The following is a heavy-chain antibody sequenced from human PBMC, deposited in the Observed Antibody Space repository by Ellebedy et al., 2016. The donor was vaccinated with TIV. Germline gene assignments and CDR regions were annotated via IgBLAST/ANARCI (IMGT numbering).Heavy chain of an antibody. Sequence: GESLKISXKGSGYSFTSYWIGWVRQMPGKGLEWMGIIYPGDSDTRYSPSFQGQVTISADKSISTAYLQWSSLKASDTAMYYCARLASDYDYIWGSYRPFDYWGQGTLVTVSS. D-gene: IGHD3-16*02. J-gene: IGHJ4*02. CDR2: IYPGDSDT. CDR1: GYSFTSYW. V-gene: IGHV5-51*01. CDR3: ARLASDYDYIWGSYRPFDY.